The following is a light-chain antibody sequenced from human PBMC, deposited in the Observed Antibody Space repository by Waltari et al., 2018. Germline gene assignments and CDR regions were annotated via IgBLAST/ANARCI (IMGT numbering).Light chain of an antibody. CDR1: QSVSSSY. CDR3: QQYGGSPPFT. V-gene: IGKV3-20*01. CDR2: GVA. Sequence: EIVLTQSPGTLSLSPGDRATLSCRASQSVSSSYLAWYQQKPGQAPRLLMYGVADRAAGSPDRYSGRGSGTDFTLTISRLEPEDFAVYYCQQYGGSPPFTFGPGTKVDI. J-gene: IGKJ3*01.